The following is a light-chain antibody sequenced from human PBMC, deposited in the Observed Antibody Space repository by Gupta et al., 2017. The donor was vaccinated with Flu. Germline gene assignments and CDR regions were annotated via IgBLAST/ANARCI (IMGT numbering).Light chain of an antibody. CDR3: QQSYSTPRT. CDR2: AAF. Sequence: DIQMTQSPSSLSASVGDRVAITCRSSQSISSYLNWYQQRPGQAPRLLIYAAFSLQSGVPSRFSGSGSGTDFTLTISSLQPADFATYYCQQSYSTPRTFGQGTKVEVK. V-gene: IGKV1-39*01. J-gene: IGKJ1*01. CDR1: QSISSY.